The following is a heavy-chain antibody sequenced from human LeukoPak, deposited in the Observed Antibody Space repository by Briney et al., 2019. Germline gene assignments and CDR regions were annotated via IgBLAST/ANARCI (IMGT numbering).Heavy chain of an antibody. J-gene: IGHJ5*01. Sequence: PSQTLSLTCTVSGGSISSGGYYWSWIRQPPGKGLEWIGYIYHSGSTHYNPSLKSRVTISVDRSKNQFSLELRSVTAADTAVYYCARKVNLGGWFDPWGQGTLVTVSS. CDR3: ARKVNLGGWFDP. CDR2: IYHSGST. D-gene: IGHD1-14*01. V-gene: IGHV4-30-2*02. CDR1: GGSISSGGYY.